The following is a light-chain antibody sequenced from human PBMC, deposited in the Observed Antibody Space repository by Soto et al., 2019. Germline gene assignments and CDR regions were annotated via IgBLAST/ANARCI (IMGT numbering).Light chain of an antibody. Sequence: DLQMTQSPSSLSASVGDRVTITCQASQDISNYLNWYQQKPGKAPKLLIYDASNLETGVPSRFXGSGSGTDFTFTISSLQPEDIATYYCQQYDNLPRYTFGQGTKLEI. V-gene: IGKV1-33*01. CDR1: QDISNY. J-gene: IGKJ2*01. CDR3: QQYDNLPRYT. CDR2: DAS.